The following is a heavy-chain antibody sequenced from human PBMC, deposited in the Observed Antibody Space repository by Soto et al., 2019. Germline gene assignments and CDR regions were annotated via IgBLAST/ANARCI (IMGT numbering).Heavy chain of an antibody. Sequence: GGPLRLSCAASGSTFSGSSMNCVRQAPGTGLEWVSSISGSSSYIYYADSMNGRFTISRDNAKNSLYLQMNSLRGEDTAVYYCARGGDYCDGLDVWRRGTTVTGS. CDR2: ISGSSSYI. J-gene: IGHJ6*01. CDR1: GSTFSGSS. V-gene: IGHV3-21*01. CDR3: ARGGDYCDGLDV.